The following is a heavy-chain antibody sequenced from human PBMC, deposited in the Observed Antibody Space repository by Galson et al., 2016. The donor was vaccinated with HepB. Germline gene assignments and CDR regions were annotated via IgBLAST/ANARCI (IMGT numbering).Heavy chain of an antibody. J-gene: IGHJ4*02. D-gene: IGHD4-11*01. V-gene: IGHV4-4*02. CDR1: GGSISNSNW. CDR3: ATIDYNTGYYFDS. CDR2: IHFGGNT. Sequence: SETLSLTCTVSGGSISNSNWWTWVRQPPGRGLEWIGEIHFGGNTNYNPSLKSRVIMSADKTNNQFSPNLTSVTAADTAVYFCATIDYNTGYYFDSWGQGTLVTVSS.